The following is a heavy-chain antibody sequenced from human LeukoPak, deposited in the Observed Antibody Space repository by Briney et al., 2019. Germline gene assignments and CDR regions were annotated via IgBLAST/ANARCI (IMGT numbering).Heavy chain of an antibody. CDR1: GFTFSNYW. Sequence: RGSLRLSCAASGFTFSNYWMHWVRQAPGKGLVWVSRISTDGSSTNYADSVKGRFTISGDNARNTVYLQMNSLRAEDTAVYYCVRLLDRDYWGQGTLVTVSS. CDR3: VRLLDRDY. J-gene: IGHJ4*02. CDR2: ISTDGSST. D-gene: IGHD3-3*01. V-gene: IGHV3-74*01.